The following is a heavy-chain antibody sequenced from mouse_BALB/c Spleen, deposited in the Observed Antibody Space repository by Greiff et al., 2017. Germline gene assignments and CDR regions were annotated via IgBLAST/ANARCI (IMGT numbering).Heavy chain of an antibody. D-gene: IGHD2-1*01. Sequence: DLVKPGASVKLSCKASGYTFTSYWINWIKQRPGQGLEWIGRIAPGSGSTYYNEMFKGKATLTVDTSSSTAYIQLSSLSSEDSAVYFGARWAGGNYGRYFDVWGAGTTVTVSS. CDR2: IAPGSGST. CDR3: ARWAGGNYGRYFDV. J-gene: IGHJ1*01. CDR1: GYTFTSYW. V-gene: IGHV1S41*01.